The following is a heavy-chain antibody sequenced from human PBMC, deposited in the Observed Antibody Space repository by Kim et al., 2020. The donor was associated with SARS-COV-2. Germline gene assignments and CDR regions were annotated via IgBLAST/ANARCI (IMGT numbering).Heavy chain of an antibody. CDR3: AKDMTFTFGGVSAFDI. Sequence: GGSLRLSCAASGFTFDDYAMHWVRQAPGKGLEWVSGISWNSGSIGYADSVKGRFTISRDNAKNSLYLQMNSLRAEDTALYYCAKDMTFTFGGVSAFDIWGQGTMVTVSS. CDR2: ISWNSGSI. D-gene: IGHD3-16*01. J-gene: IGHJ3*02. V-gene: IGHV3-9*01. CDR1: GFTFDDYA.